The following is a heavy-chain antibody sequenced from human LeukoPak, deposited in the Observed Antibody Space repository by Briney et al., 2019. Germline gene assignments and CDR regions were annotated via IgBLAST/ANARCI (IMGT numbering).Heavy chain of an antibody. Sequence: PSETLSLTCTVSGGSISSSSYYWGWIRQPPGKGLEWIGSIYYSGSTYYNPSLKSRVTISVDTSKNQFSLKLSSVTAADTAVYYCARGDGYSPFGYWGQGTLVTVSS. J-gene: IGHJ4*02. CDR3: ARGDGYSPFGY. V-gene: IGHV4-39*07. CDR2: IYYSGST. D-gene: IGHD5-24*01. CDR1: GGSISSSSYY.